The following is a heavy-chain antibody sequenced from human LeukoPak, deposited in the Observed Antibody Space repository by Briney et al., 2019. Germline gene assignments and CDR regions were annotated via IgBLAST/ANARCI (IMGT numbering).Heavy chain of an antibody. V-gene: IGHV3-33*06. CDR2: IWYDGSNK. J-gene: IGHJ4*02. D-gene: IGHD4-17*01. CDR1: GFTFSSYG. Sequence: PGGSLRLSCAASGFTFSSYGMHWVRQAPGKGLEWVAVIWYDGSNKYYADSVKGRFTISRDNSKNTLYLQMNSLRAEDTAVYYCAKSRSFYGDSYIFDYWGQGTLVTVSS. CDR3: AKSRSFYGDSYIFDY.